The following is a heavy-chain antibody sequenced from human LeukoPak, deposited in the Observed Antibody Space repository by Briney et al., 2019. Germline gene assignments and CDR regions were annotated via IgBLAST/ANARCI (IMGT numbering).Heavy chain of an antibody. J-gene: IGHJ4*02. D-gene: IGHD6-19*01. V-gene: IGHV4-39*07. CDR3: ARQYNSGWYFSDY. CDR2: IYYSGST. Sequence: SETLSLTCTVSGGSISSSSYYWGWIRQPPGKGLEWIGSIYYSGSTNYNPSLKSRVTISVDTSKNQFSLKLSSVTAADTAVYYCARQYNSGWYFSDYWGQGTLVTVSS. CDR1: GGSISSSSYY.